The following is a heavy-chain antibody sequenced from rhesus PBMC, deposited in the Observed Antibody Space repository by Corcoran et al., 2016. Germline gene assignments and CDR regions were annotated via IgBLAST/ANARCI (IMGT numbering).Heavy chain of an antibody. Sequence: QLQLQESGPGLVKPSETLSLTCAVAGGSFSSYWWSWIRQPPGKGLEWIGEINGNSGSTNYNPSLKSRVTISIDTSKNQFSLKLSSVTAADTAVYYCARDLDYWGQGVLVTVSS. V-gene: IGHV4-80*01. CDR2: INGNSGST. J-gene: IGHJ4*01. CDR1: GGSFSSYW. D-gene: IGHD1-38*01. CDR3: ARDLDY.